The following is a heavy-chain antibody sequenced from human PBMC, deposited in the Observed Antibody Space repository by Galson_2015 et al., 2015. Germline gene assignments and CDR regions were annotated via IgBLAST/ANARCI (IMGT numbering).Heavy chain of an antibody. Sequence: SVKVSCKASGYTFTSYAMNWVRQAPGQGLEWMGWINTNTGNPTYAQGFTGRFVFSLDTSVSTAYLQISSLKAEDTAVYYCARGVAARHYYYGMDVWGQGTTVTVSS. J-gene: IGHJ6*02. D-gene: IGHD6-6*01. CDR2: INTNTGNP. CDR3: ARGVAARHYYYGMDV. V-gene: IGHV7-4-1*02. CDR1: GYTFTSYA.